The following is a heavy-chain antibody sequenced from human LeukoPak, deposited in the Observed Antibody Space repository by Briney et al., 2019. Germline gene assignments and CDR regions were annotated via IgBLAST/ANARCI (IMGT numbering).Heavy chain of an antibody. J-gene: IGHJ4*02. CDR3: AYTAMVYPPNPDY. CDR2: ISSSGSTI. V-gene: IGHV3-11*04. CDR1: GFTFSDYY. D-gene: IGHD5-18*01. Sequence: GGSLRLSCAASGFTFSDYYMSWIRQAPGKGLEWVSYISSSGSTIYYADSVKGRFTISRDNARNSLYLQMNSLRAEDTAVYYCAYTAMVYPPNPDYWGRGTLVTVSS.